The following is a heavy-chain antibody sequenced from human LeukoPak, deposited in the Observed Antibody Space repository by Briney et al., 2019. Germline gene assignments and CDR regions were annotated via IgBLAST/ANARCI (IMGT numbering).Heavy chain of an antibody. CDR3: GSAAAAAEYFQH. D-gene: IGHD6-13*01. CDR2: IYYSGST. J-gene: IGHJ1*01. Sequence: SETLSLTCTVSGGSISSSSYYWGWIRQPPGKGLEWIGSIYYSGSTYYNPSLKSRVTISVDTSKNQFSLKLSSVTAADTAVYYCGSAAAAAEYFQHWGQGTLVTVSS. V-gene: IGHV4-39*07. CDR1: GGSISSSSYY.